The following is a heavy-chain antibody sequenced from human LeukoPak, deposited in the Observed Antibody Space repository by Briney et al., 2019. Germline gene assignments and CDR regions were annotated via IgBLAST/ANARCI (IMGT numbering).Heavy chain of an antibody. CDR3: AKGWYSSSWYGGFFDY. CDR1: GFTFSSYG. V-gene: IGHV3-23*01. Sequence: GGSLRLSCAASGFTFSSYGMSWVRQAPGKGLEWVSAISGSGGSTYYADSVKGRFTISRDNSKNTPYLQMNSLRAEDTAVYYCAKGWYSSSWYGGFFDYWGQGTLVTVSS. J-gene: IGHJ4*02. CDR2: ISGSGGST. D-gene: IGHD6-13*01.